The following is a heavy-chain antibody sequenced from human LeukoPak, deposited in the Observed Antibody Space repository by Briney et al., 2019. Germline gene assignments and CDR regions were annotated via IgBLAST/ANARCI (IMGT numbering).Heavy chain of an antibody. V-gene: IGHV3-48*02. D-gene: IGHD2-2*01. J-gene: IGHJ3*02. CDR3: ARGYCVSTTCHDI. Sequence: GGSLRLSCAAPGFTFSSYSMNWVRQAPGKGLEWVSFISSSSNTIYYADSVKGRFTISRDNAKNSLYLQMNSLRDEDTAVYYCARGYCVSTTCHDIWGQGTMVTVSS. CDR2: ISSSSNTI. CDR1: GFTFSSYS.